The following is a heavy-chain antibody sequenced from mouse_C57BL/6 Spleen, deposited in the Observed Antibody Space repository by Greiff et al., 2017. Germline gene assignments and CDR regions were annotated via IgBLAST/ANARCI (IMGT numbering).Heavy chain of an antibody. CDR2: IYPGDGDT. D-gene: IGHD4-1*01. V-gene: IGHV1-82*01. CDR1: GYAFSSSW. J-gene: IGHJ2*01. Sequence: QVQLQQSGPELVKPGASVKISCKASGYAFSSSWMNWVKQRPGKGLEWIGRIYPGDGDTNYNGKFKGKATLTADKSSSTAYMQLSSRTSEDSSVYFCAISGWDGYWGQGTTLTVSS. CDR3: AISGWDGY.